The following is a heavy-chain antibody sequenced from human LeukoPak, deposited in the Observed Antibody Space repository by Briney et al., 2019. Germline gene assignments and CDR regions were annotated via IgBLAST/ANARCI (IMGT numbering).Heavy chain of an antibody. J-gene: IGHJ4*02. CDR3: AKPSYQPLLYPAWGFDY. Sequence: PGGSLRLSCAASGFTFSSYAMSWVRQAPGKGLEWVSAISGSGGSTYYADSVKGRFTISRDNSKNTLYLQMNSLRAEDTAVYYCAKPSYQPLLYPAWGFDYWGQGTLVTVSS. D-gene: IGHD2-2*02. CDR2: ISGSGGST. V-gene: IGHV3-23*01. CDR1: GFTFSSYA.